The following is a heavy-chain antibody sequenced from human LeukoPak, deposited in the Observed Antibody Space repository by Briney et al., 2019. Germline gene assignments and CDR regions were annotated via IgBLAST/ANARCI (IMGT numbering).Heavy chain of an antibody. CDR2: IYYRGDT. CDR3: ARVGYVSVVTHYYYYYMDV. V-gene: IGHV4-39*07. J-gene: IGHJ6*03. Sequence: SETLSLTCTVSGGSTSSNTYYWSWIRQPPGKGLEWIGSIYYRGDTYYNPSLKSRVTISVDTSKNQFSLKLSSVTAADTAVYYCARVGYVSVVTHYYYYYMDVWGKGTTVTVSS. CDR1: GGSTSSNTYY. D-gene: IGHD4-23*01.